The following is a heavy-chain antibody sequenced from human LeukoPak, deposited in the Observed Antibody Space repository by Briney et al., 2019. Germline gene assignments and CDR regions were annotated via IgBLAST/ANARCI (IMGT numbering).Heavy chain of an antibody. V-gene: IGHV4-34*01. Sequence: SETLSLTCAVYGGSFSGYYWSWIRQPPGKGLEWIGEINHSGRTNYNPSLKSRVTISVDSSKNQFSLKLSSVTAADTAVYYCARGDWGSPDYYYMDVWGKGTTVTIS. CDR3: ARGDWGSPDYYYMDV. CDR1: GGSFSGYY. D-gene: IGHD7-27*01. CDR2: INHSGRT. J-gene: IGHJ6*03.